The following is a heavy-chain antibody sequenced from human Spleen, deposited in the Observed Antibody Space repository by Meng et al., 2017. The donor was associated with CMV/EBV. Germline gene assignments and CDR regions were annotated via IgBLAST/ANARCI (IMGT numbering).Heavy chain of an antibody. CDR3: ARGRVKDYRLTF. Sequence: SVKVSCKASEYTFTGYYMHWVRQAPGQGLEWMGRIIPFGGLTDYGQKFQGRVTIIADKSTSTAYMELSSLSSEDTAIYYCARGRVKDYRLTFWGQGTLVTVSS. V-gene: IGHV1-69*04. J-gene: IGHJ4*02. CDR2: IIPFGGLT. D-gene: IGHD3-16*02. CDR1: EYTFTGYY.